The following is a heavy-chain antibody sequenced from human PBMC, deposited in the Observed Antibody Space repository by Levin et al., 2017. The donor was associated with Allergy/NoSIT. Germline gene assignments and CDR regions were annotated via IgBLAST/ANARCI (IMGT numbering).Heavy chain of an antibody. CDR1: GFTFTSYW. D-gene: IGHD3-9*01. J-gene: IGHJ4*02. CDR3: ASGYYKAAGPFDY. Sequence: GESLKISCAASGFTFTSYWMNWVRQAPGKGLEWVANIKKDGSETCYADAVKGRFTISRDNAKESLFLELASLRVEDTAIYYCASGYYKAAGPFDYWGQGTLVTVSS. CDR2: IKKDGSET. V-gene: IGHV3-7*01.